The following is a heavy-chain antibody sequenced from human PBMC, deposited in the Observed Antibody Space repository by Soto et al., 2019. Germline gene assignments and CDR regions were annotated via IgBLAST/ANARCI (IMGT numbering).Heavy chain of an antibody. V-gene: IGHV3-48*02. CDR1: GFTFSSYS. CDR2: ISRSSTT. Sequence: DVQLVESGGGLVQPGGSLRLSCAASGFTFSSYSMNWVRQAPGKGLEWVSYISRSSTTHYADSVKGRFTISRDNARNSLYLQMNSLRDEDAAVYYCARDPHSLDYWGQGTLVTVSS. J-gene: IGHJ4*02. CDR3: ARDPHSLDY.